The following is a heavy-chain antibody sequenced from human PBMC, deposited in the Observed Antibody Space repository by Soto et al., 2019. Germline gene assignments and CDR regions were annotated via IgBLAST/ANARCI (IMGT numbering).Heavy chain of an antibody. CDR3: ARDISRGAGEY. D-gene: IGHD3-10*01. Sequence: QVQLVQSGAEVKKPGSSVKVSCKASVGTFSSYAISWVRQAPGQGLEWMGGIIPIFGTANYAQKFQGRVTITADESTSTAYMELSSLRTEDTAVYYCARDISRGAGEYWGQGTLVTVSS. J-gene: IGHJ4*02. CDR1: VGTFSSYA. V-gene: IGHV1-69*01. CDR2: IIPIFGTA.